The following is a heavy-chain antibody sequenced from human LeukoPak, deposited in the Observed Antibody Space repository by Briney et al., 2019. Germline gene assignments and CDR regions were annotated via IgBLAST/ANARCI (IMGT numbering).Heavy chain of an antibody. CDR3: AKTIVIPIALGVFDY. CDR1: GFTLSRSA. CDR2: ISDNGGST. J-gene: IGHJ4*02. Sequence: GGSLRLFCAASGFTLSRSALKLVRRAPGKGLELVLKISDNGGSTYYADSVKGRFTISRDNSKNTLYLQMNSLRAEDTAIYYCAKTIVIPIALGVFDYWGQGTLVTVSS. D-gene: IGHD3-16*02. V-gene: IGHV3-23*01.